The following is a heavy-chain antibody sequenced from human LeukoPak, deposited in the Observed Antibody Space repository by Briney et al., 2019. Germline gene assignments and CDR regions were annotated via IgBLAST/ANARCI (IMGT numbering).Heavy chain of an antibody. V-gene: IGHV3-30*18. CDR1: GFTFSSYG. J-gene: IGHJ3*01. CDR3: ANGYGDYAIQ. D-gene: IGHD4-17*01. Sequence: PGGSLRLSCAASGFTFSSYGMHWVRQAPGKGLEWVAVISYDGSNKYYADSVKGRFTISRDNSKNTLYLQMNSLRAEDTAVYYCANGYGDYAIQWGQETMVTVSS. CDR2: ISYDGSNK.